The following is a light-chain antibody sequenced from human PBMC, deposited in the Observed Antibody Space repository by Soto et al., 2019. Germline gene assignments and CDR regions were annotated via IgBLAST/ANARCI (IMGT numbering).Light chain of an antibody. J-gene: IGKJ4*01. CDR2: GAS. Sequence: IVLTQSPGTLSLSQGERATLYCRSSQSVSSSYLAWYQQKPGQAPRLLIYGASNRATGIPDRFSGSGSGTDFTLTISRLEPEDFAVYYCQQYDNSPLTFGGGTKVDIK. CDR3: QQYDNSPLT. CDR1: QSVSSSY. V-gene: IGKV3-20*01.